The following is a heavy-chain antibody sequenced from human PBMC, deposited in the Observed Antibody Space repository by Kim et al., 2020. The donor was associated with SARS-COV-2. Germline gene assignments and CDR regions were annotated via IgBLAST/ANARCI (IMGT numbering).Heavy chain of an antibody. V-gene: IGHV4-59*01. CDR1: GGSISSYY. Sequence: SETLSLTCTVSGGSISSYYWSWIRQPPRKGLEWIGYIFYSGSTNYNPSLKSRVTISVDTSKNQFSLNLSSVTAADTAVYYCARDRGDSVFDYLCQGTLVT. CDR2: IFYSGST. D-gene: IGHD4-17*01. CDR3: ARDRGDSVFDY. J-gene: IGHJ4*02.